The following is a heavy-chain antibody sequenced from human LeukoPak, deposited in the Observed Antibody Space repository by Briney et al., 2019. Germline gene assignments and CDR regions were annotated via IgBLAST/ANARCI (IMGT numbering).Heavy chain of an antibody. CDR2: IKQDGSEK. Sequence: PGGSLRLSCAASGFTFSSYWMSWVRQAPGKGLEWVANIKQDGSEKYYVDSVKGRFTISRDNAKNSLYLQRNSLRAEDTAVYYCARDILTARKRYYFDYWGQGTLVTVSS. J-gene: IGHJ4*02. D-gene: IGHD3-9*01. CDR1: GFTFSSYW. CDR3: ARDILTARKRYYFDY. V-gene: IGHV3-7*04.